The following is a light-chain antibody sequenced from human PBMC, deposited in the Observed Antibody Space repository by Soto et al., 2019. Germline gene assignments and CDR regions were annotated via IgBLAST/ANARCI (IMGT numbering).Light chain of an antibody. J-gene: IGKJ1*01. CDR3: QQYNRYSWT. V-gene: IGKV1-17*03. CDR1: QGINDN. CDR2: GAF. Sequence: DIQMTQSPSAMSASVGDRVTITCRASQGINDNLAWFQQKPGQVPKRLIYGAFSLQRGVPSRFSGSGSGTEFTLTISSLQADDFATYYCQQYNRYSWTFGQGTKVDI.